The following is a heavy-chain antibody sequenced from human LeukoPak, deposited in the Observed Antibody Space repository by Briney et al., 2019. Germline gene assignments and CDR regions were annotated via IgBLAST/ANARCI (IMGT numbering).Heavy chain of an antibody. Sequence: PSETLSLTCTVSGGSISSITYYWGWIRQPPGKGLEWVGHMYYRGNTFYNPSLKSRVTISVDTSKNQFSLKLRSVTAADTAVYYCARLYGNYDYWGQGTLVTVSS. CDR3: ARLYGNYDY. CDR2: MYYRGNT. D-gene: IGHD1-26*01. V-gene: IGHV4-39*07. J-gene: IGHJ4*02. CDR1: GGSISSITYY.